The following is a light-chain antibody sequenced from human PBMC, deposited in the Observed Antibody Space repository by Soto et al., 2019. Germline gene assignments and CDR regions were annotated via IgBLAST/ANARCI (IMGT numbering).Light chain of an antibody. V-gene: IGKV3-20*01. CDR3: QQYGDSPIT. Sequence: EIVLTQSPGTLSLSPGERATLSCRASQSVSTPYLAWYQQKPGQAPRLLIYGASSRATGIPDRFSGSGSGTDFTLTISRLEPEDFAVYYCQQYGDSPITFGQGTRLEIK. CDR1: QSVSTPY. J-gene: IGKJ5*01. CDR2: GAS.